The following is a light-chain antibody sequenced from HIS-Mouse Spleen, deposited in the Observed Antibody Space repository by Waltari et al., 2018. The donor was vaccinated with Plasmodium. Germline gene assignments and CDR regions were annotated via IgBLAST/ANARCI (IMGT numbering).Light chain of an antibody. J-gene: IGKJ4*01. CDR3: QQYYSTPLT. CDR1: QSVLSSSNNKNY. CDR2: WAS. Sequence: IVMAQSPDSLAVSLGEWATIDCKSSQSVLSSSNNKNYLAWYQQKPGQPPKLLMYWASTRESGVPDRFSGSGSGTDFTLTISSLQAEDVAVYYCQQYYSTPLTFGGGTKVEIK. V-gene: IGKV4-1*01.